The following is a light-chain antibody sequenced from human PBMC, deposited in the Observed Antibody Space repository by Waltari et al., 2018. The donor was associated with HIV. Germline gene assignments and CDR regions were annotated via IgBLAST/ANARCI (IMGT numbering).Light chain of an antibody. CDR3: QQYNNWQYT. CDR2: GTS. V-gene: IGKV3-15*01. CDR1: QSVSSN. Sequence: IVMTQSPATLSVSPGERATLSCRASQSVSSNLAWYQQKPGQAPRLLIYGTSTRATGIPARFSGSGSGTEFTLTISSLQSEDFAVYYCQQYNNWQYTFGQGTKLEIK. J-gene: IGKJ2*01.